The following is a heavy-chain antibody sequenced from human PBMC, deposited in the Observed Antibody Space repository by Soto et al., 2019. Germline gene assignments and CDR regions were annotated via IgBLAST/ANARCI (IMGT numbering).Heavy chain of an antibody. CDR2: ISGSGGST. CDR1: GFTFSSYA. J-gene: IGHJ6*02. V-gene: IGHV3-23*01. D-gene: IGHD3-3*01. Sequence: GGSLRLSCAASGFTFSSYAMSWVRQAPGKGLEWVSAISGSGGSTYYADSVKGRFTISRDNSKNTLYLQMNSLRAEDTAVYYCANPTICGVVNFGYYYGMDVWRQGTTVTVAS. CDR3: ANPTICGVVNFGYYYGMDV.